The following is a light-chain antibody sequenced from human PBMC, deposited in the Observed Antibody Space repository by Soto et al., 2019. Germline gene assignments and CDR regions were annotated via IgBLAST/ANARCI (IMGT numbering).Light chain of an antibody. V-gene: IGKV3-20*01. J-gene: IGKJ1*01. CDR2: GAS. CDR3: QQYGYSST. Sequence: EIVLTQSPGTLSLSPGERATLSCRATQSVISNYLAWYQQRPGQAPRLLIYGASSRATGTPDRFIGSGSGTAFTLTISRLEPEDFAVYYCQQYGYSSTFGQGTKVEIK. CDR1: QSVISNY.